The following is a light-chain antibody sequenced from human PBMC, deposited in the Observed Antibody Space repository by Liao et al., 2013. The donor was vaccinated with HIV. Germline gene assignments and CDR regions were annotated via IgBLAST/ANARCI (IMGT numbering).Light chain of an antibody. Sequence: SYVLTQPPSVSVAPGKTARITCEETNIGSKTVHWYQQRPGQAPVLVMSYDSDRPSGIPERFSGSNSGITATLTISRVEAGDEADYYCQVWDSNSDQLFLFGTGTKVTVL. J-gene: IGLJ1*01. CDR3: QVWDSNSDQLFL. V-gene: IGLV3-21*01. CDR2: YDS. CDR1: NIGSKT.